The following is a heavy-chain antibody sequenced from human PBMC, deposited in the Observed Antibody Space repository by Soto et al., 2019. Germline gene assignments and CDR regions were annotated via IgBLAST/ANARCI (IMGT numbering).Heavy chain of an antibody. CDR2: ISGSGGST. J-gene: IGHJ4*02. CDR3: AKDEGYCTNGVCYNPPFDY. CDR1: GFTFSSYA. D-gene: IGHD2-8*01. V-gene: IGHV3-23*01. Sequence: GSLSLSCAASGFTFSSYAMSWVRQAPGKGLEWVSAISGSGGSTYYADSVKGRFTISRDNSKNTLYLQMNSLRAEDTAVYYCAKDEGYCTNGVCYNPPFDYWGQGTLVTVSS.